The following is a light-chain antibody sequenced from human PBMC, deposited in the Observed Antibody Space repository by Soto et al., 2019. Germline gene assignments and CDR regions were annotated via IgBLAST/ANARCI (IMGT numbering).Light chain of an antibody. Sequence: EIVLTQSPATLSLSPGERATLSCRASQSVSSYLAWYQQKGGQAPRLLIYDASNRATGIPARFSGSGSGTDFTLTISRLEPEDFTLYYCQQYLSLPVTFGQGTKVDIK. J-gene: IGKJ2*01. CDR1: QSVSSY. CDR2: DAS. V-gene: IGKV3-11*01. CDR3: QQYLSLPVT.